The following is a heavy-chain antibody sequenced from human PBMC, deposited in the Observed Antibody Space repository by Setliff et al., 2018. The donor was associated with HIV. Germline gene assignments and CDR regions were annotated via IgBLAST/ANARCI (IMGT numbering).Heavy chain of an antibody. CDR2: INPNSGGT. Sequence: ASVKVSCKASGYTFTGYYMHWVRQAPGQGLEWMGWINPNSGGTNFAQKFQGRVTMTRNTSISTAYMELSRLTSDDTAVYYCARDLAAAGRNYTDVWGKGTAVTV. CDR1: GYTFTGYY. D-gene: IGHD6-13*01. V-gene: IGHV1-2*02. J-gene: IGHJ6*03. CDR3: ARDLAAAGRNYTDV.